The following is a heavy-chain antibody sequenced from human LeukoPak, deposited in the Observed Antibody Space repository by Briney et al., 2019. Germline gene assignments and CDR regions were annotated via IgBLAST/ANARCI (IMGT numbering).Heavy chain of an antibody. Sequence: KPSETLSLTCAVYGGSFSGYYWSWIRQPPGKGLEWIGEINHSGSTNYNPSLKSRVTISVDTSKNQFSLKLSYVTAADTAVYYCARGVVVVVAARLYNWFDPWGQGTLVTVSS. CDR1: GGSFSGYY. CDR2: INHSGST. J-gene: IGHJ5*02. D-gene: IGHD2-15*01. CDR3: ARGVVVVVAARLYNWFDP. V-gene: IGHV4-34*01.